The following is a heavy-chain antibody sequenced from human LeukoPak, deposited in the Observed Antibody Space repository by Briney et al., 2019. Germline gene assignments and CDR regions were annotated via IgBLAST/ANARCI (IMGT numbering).Heavy chain of an antibody. D-gene: IGHD6-13*01. Sequence: GGSLRLSCAASGFTFSTYDMHWVRHANGKGLEWVSGMGKTAGDTYYSGSVKGRFTISRENAKNSVYLEMNSLEAGDTAVYYCARGAAGFDYWGQGTLVSVSS. CDR1: GFTFSTYD. CDR2: MGKTAGDT. J-gene: IGHJ4*02. CDR3: ARGAAGFDY. V-gene: IGHV3-13*04.